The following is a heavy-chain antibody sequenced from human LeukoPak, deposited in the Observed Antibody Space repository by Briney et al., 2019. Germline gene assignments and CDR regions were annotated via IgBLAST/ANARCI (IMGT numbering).Heavy chain of an antibody. D-gene: IGHD4-23*01. J-gene: IGHJ3*02. V-gene: IGHV5-51*01. Sequence: GESLRISCKGSGYSFTNYFIGWVRQLPGKVLEWFGFSYPGDSDTRYSPSFEGQVTISADKSISATYLQWSSLKASDTAIYYCARRGHYAGNSDVFDIWGQGTMVTVSS. CDR2: SYPGDSDT. CDR1: GYSFTNYF. CDR3: ARRGHYAGNSDVFDI.